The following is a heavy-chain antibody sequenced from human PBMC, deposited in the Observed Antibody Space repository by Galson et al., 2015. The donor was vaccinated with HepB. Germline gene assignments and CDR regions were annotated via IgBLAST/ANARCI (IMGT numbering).Heavy chain of an antibody. CDR2: IDWDDDK. D-gene: IGHD3-3*01. Sequence: PALVKPTQTLTLTCTFSGFSLSISGMCVSWIRQPPGKALEWLARIDWDDDKYYSTSLKTRLTISKDTSKNQVVLTMTNMDPVDTATYYCARTLRRNYDFWSGYYPRAQAVVYYFDYWGQGTLVTVSS. CDR1: GFSLSISGMC. J-gene: IGHJ4*02. CDR3: ARTLRRNYDFWSGYYPRAQAVVYYFDY. V-gene: IGHV2-70*11.